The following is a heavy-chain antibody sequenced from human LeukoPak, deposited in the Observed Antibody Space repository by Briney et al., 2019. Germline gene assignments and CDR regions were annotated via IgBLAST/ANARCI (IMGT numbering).Heavy chain of an antibody. CDR3: ASRVSWNDYGVLDAFDI. CDR2: IVVGSGNT. V-gene: IGHV1-58*02. Sequence: ASVKVSCKASGFTFTSSAMQWVRQARGQRLEWIGWIVVGSGNTNYAQKFQERVTITRDMSTSTAYMELSSLRSEDTAVYYCASRVSWNDYGVLDAFDIWGQGTMVTVSS. J-gene: IGHJ3*02. CDR1: GFTFTSSA. D-gene: IGHD4-17*01.